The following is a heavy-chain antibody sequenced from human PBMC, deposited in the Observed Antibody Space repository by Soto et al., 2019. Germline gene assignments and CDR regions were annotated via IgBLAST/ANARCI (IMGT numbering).Heavy chain of an antibody. Sequence: SVKVSCKASGGTFGRDAISWVRQAPGQGLEWVGGIIPLSGATDYAQKFQGRVTIIADESTSTAYLELSSLRSEDTAIYYCARDVGATTLAHYYGLDVWGQGTMVTVSS. CDR3: ARDVGATTLAHYYGLDV. V-gene: IGHV1-69*13. CDR1: GGTFGRDA. CDR2: IIPLSGAT. D-gene: IGHD2-15*01. J-gene: IGHJ6*02.